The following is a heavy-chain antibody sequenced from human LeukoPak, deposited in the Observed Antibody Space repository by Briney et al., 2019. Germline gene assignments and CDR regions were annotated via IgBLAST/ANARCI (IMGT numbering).Heavy chain of an antibody. V-gene: IGHV4-59*01. D-gene: IGHD6-13*01. CDR1: GGSISGYY. J-gene: IGHJ1*01. CDR2: IYYSGIS. Sequence: SETLSLTCTVSGGSISGYYWRWIRQPPGKGLEWIGDIYYSGISNYNPSLKSRVTISVDTSKNQFSLKLRSVTAAGTAVYYCARGAAADTRYFQHWGQGTLVTVSS. CDR3: ARGAAADTRYFQH.